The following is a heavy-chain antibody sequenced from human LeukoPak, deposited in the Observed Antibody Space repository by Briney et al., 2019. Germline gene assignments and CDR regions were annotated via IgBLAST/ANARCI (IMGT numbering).Heavy chain of an antibody. J-gene: IGHJ3*02. Sequence: PGGSLRLSCAASGFTLSVYSMNWVRQAPGKGLEWLSYITSSSSTIYYADSVKGRFAISRDNAKNSRYLQMNSLRDEDTAVYYCVRDHLWAFDIWGQGTMVTVSS. CDR1: GFTLSVYS. D-gene: IGHD3-3*02. CDR3: VRDHLWAFDI. CDR2: ITSSSSTI. V-gene: IGHV3-48*02.